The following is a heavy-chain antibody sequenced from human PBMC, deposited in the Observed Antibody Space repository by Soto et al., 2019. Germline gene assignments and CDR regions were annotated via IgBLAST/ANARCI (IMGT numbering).Heavy chain of an antibody. Sequence: VQLVETGGGLIQPGGSLRLSCAASGFTVSSNYMSWVRQAPGKGLEWVSVIYSGGSTYYADSVKGRFTISRDNSKNTLYLQMNSLRAEDTAVYYCARETMVRGAPDAFDIWGQGTMVTVSS. CDR3: ARETMVRGAPDAFDI. CDR1: GFTVSSNY. V-gene: IGHV3-53*02. CDR2: IYSGGST. J-gene: IGHJ3*02. D-gene: IGHD3-10*01.